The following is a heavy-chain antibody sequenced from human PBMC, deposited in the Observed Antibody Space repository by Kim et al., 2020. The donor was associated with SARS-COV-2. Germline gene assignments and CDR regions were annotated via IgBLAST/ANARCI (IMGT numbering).Heavy chain of an antibody. Sequence: YNPSLKSRVTISVDTSKNQFSLKLSSVTAADTAVYYWAREKVITGHWFDPWGQGTLVTVSS. CDR3: AREKVITGHWFDP. V-gene: IGHV4-39*07. D-gene: IGHD3-16*01. J-gene: IGHJ5*02.